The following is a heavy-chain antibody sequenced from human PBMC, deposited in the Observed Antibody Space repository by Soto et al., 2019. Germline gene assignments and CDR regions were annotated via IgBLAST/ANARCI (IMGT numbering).Heavy chain of an antibody. Sequence: GGSLRLSCAASGFTFSSYGMHWVRQAPGKGLEWVAVIWYDGSNKYYADSVKGRFTISRDNSKNTLYLQMNSLRAEDTAVYYCARGPGAYYDILTGYSYYYGMDVWGQGTTVTVSS. J-gene: IGHJ6*02. CDR2: IWYDGSNK. V-gene: IGHV3-33*01. CDR1: GFTFSSYG. CDR3: ARGPGAYYDILTGYSYYYGMDV. D-gene: IGHD3-9*01.